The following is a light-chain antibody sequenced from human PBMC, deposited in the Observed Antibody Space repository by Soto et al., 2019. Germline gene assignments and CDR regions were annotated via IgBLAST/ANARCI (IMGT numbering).Light chain of an antibody. CDR3: SSYTSSSTLV. V-gene: IGLV2-14*01. Sequence: QSVLTQSASVSGSPGQSITMSCTGTSSDVGAYNYVSWYQQHPGKAPKLMIYDVSNRPSGVSNRFSGSKSGNTASLTISGLQAEDEADYYCSSYTSSSTLVFGGGTKLTVL. CDR1: SSDVGAYNY. J-gene: IGLJ3*02. CDR2: DVS.